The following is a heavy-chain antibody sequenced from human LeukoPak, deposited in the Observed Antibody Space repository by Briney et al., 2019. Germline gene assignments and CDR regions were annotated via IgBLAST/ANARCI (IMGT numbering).Heavy chain of an antibody. J-gene: IGHJ4*02. CDR1: GFTFSFYN. CDR2: ISRDSITT. V-gene: IGHV3-48*02. CDR3: ARDLLDY. Sequence: PGGSLRLSCAASGFTFSFYNMNWVRQAPGKGLEWVSYISRDSITTCYADSVKGRFTISRDNAKNSLYLQMNSLRDEDTAVYFCARDLLDYWGQGTLVTVSS.